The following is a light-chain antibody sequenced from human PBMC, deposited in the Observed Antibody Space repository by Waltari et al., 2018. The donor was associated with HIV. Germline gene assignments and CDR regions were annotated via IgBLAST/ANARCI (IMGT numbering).Light chain of an antibody. CDR2: TNN. J-gene: IGLJ1*01. CDR3: AAWDDSLNGFV. Sequence: QSVLTQPPSASGTPGQRVTISCSGSSSKIGINSVHWYQQLPGAAPTLLIFTNNQRPSGVPDRCSGSNSGTSASLAISWLQSEDEADYYCAAWDDSLNGFVFGAGTKVTVL. CDR1: SSKIGINS. V-gene: IGLV1-44*01.